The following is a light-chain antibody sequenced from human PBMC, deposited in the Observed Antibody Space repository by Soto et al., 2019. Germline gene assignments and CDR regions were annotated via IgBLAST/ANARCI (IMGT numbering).Light chain of an antibody. J-gene: IGKJ4*01. Sequence: QMTQSPFSLSSSIGGRVTITCRAIQHINHHVNWYQQRPGKAPRVLIFSASTLQSGVPSRFSGSGSGTDFTLTISSLEPEDFGTYFCQQSYSTPGALTFGGGTRVDIK. CDR2: SAS. CDR1: QHINHH. CDR3: QQSYSTPGALT. V-gene: IGKV1-39*01.